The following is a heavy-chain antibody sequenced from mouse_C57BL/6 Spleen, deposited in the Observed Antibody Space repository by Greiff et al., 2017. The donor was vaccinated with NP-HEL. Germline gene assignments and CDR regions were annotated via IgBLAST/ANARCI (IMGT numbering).Heavy chain of an antibody. J-gene: IGHJ3*01. V-gene: IGHV1-61*01. D-gene: IGHD1-1*01. CDR2: IYPSDSET. Sequence: VQLQQPGAELVRPGSSVKLSCKASGYTFTSYWMDWVKQRPGQGLEWIGNIYPSDSETHYNQKFKDKATLTVDKSSSTAYMQLSSLTSEDSAVYYCAREGVYYGSSPFAYWGQGTLVTVSA. CDR1: GYTFTSYW. CDR3: AREGVYYGSSPFAY.